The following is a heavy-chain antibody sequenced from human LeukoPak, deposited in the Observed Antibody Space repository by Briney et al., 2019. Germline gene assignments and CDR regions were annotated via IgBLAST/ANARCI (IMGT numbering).Heavy chain of an antibody. CDR2: INSDGSWT. D-gene: IGHD2/OR15-2a*01. Sequence: GGSLRLSCAASGNYWMHWVRQAPGKGLVWVSHINSDGSWTSYADSVKGRFTISKDNAKDTVYLQMNSLRAEDTAVYYCVSFYETYWGRGTLVTVSS. V-gene: IGHV3-74*01. J-gene: IGHJ4*02. CDR3: VSFYETY. CDR1: GNYW.